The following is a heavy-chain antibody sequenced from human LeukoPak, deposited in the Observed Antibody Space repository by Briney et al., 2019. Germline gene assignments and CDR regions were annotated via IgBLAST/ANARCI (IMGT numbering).Heavy chain of an antibody. CDR1: GFTFSSYS. CDR3: ARVRSSGSQDAFDY. V-gene: IGHV3-21*01. J-gene: IGHJ4*02. CDR2: ISSSGSYI. Sequence: GGSLRLSCAASGFTFSSYSMNWVRQAPGKGLEWVSSISSSGSYIYYADSLKGRFTISRDNAKNSLYLQMNSLRAEDTAVYYCARVRSSGSQDAFDYWGQGTLVTVSS. D-gene: IGHD3-22*01.